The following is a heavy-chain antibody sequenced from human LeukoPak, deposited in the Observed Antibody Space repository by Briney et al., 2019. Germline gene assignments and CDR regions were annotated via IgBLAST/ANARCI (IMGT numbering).Heavy chain of an antibody. CDR1: GFTFDDYA. J-gene: IGHJ2*01. CDR3: AKDGLIAAATTYWYFDL. D-gene: IGHD6-13*01. CDR2: ISWNSGSI. V-gene: IGHV3-9*01. Sequence: GGSLRLSCAASGFTFDDYAMHWVRQAPGKGLEWVSGISWNSGSIGYADSVKGRFTISRDNAKNSLYLRMNSLRAEDTALYYCAKDGLIAAATTYWYFDLWGRGTLVTVSS.